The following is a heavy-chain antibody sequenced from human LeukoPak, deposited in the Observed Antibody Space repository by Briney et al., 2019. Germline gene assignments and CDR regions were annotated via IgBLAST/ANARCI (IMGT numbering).Heavy chain of an antibody. D-gene: IGHD2-2*01. Sequence: SETLSLTCTVSGGSISSYYWSWIRQPPGKGLEWSAYVYYTGSTNYNPSLKSRVTISLDMSKNQLSLKLSSVTAADTAVYYCARTQYCSSSTSCYFGYFDYWGQGTLVTVSS. V-gene: IGHV4-59*01. CDR2: VYYTGST. CDR1: GGSISSYY. J-gene: IGHJ4*02. CDR3: ARTQYCSSSTSCYFGYFDY.